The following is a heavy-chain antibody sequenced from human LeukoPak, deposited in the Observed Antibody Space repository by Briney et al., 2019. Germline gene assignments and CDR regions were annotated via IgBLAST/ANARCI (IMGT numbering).Heavy chain of an antibody. V-gene: IGHV1-2*02. CDR3: ARDPYSYAPRYLFDP. CDR2: INPNSGGT. D-gene: IGHD5-18*01. J-gene: IGHJ5*02. CDR1: GYTFTGYY. Sequence: ASVKVSCKASGYTFTGYYIHWVRQAPGQGLEWMGWINPNSGGTNYAQKFQGRVTMTRDMSTSTVYMELSSLRSEDTAVYYCARDPYSYAPRYLFDPWGQGTLVTVSS.